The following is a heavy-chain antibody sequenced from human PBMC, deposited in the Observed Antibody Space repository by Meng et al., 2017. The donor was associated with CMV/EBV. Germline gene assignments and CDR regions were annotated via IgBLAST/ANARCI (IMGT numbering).Heavy chain of an antibody. CDR2: INPNSGGT. D-gene: IGHD5-18*01. V-gene: IGHV1-2*02. CDR3: ARVLRGYSYGSPYYY. CDR1: GYTFTGYY. J-gene: IGHJ4*02. Sequence: SGYTFTGYYMHWVRQAPGQGLEWMGWINPNSGGTNYAQKFQGRVTMTRDTSISTAYMELSRLRSGDTAVYYCARVLRGYSYGSPYYYWGQGTLVTVSS.